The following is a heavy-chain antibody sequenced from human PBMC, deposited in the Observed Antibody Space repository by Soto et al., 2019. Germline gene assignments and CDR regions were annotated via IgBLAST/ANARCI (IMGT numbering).Heavy chain of an antibody. D-gene: IGHD3-16*01. CDR2: ISGSGGST. CDR1: GFTFSSYA. CDR3: AKGLRPYYYYGMDV. Sequence: GGSLRLSCAASGFTFSSYAMSWVRQAPGKGLEWVSAISGSGGSTYYADSVKGRFTISRDNSKNTLYLQMNSLRAEDTAVYYCAKGLRPYYYYGMDVWGQGTTVTVSS. V-gene: IGHV3-23*01. J-gene: IGHJ6*02.